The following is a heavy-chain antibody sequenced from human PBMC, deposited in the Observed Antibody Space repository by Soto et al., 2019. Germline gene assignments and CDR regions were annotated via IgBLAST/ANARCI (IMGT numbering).Heavy chain of an antibody. CDR2: VKDGGHT. V-gene: IGHV4-34*01. Sequence: QVQLQQWGAGLLKPSETLSLNCAVTGGSLSGYYWSWIRQPPGKGLEWIGEVKDGGHTNYSPSLRGRVTRSSDTSNNQFSLRLNSATAADTGVSYCARGQEGVVATHWDQGSLVTVSS. CDR1: GGSLSGYY. CDR3: ARGQEGVVATH. D-gene: IGHD5-12*01. J-gene: IGHJ4*02.